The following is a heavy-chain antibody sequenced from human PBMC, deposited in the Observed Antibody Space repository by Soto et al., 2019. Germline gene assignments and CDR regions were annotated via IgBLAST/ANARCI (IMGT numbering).Heavy chain of an antibody. Sequence: VQLVESGGGVVQPGRSLRLSCAASGFTFSDYAMHWVRQAPGKGLEWVAVVSHDGRNTHYADSVKGRFTISRDSSKNTVSLEMPSRRAEGTAVYYCAKGGRQWLVTSDFNYWGQGALVTVSS. V-gene: IGHV3-30*18. CDR3: AKGGRQWLVTSDFNY. D-gene: IGHD6-19*01. J-gene: IGHJ4*02. CDR1: GFTFSDYA. CDR2: VSHDGRNT.